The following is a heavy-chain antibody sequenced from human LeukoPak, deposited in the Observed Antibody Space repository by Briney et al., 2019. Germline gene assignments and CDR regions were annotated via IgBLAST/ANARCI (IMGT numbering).Heavy chain of an antibody. CDR1: GGSIRSYY. J-gene: IGHJ4*02. CDR3: ASGERGYSYGPLDY. V-gene: IGHV4-59*08. D-gene: IGHD5-18*01. CDR2: IFYAGST. Sequence: SETLSLTCTVSGGSIRSYYWSWIRQPPRKGLEWIGYIFYAGSTTYTPSLKRRVTISIDTSKNEVSLKLNSVTAADTAVYYCASGERGYSYGPLDYWGQGTLVTVPS.